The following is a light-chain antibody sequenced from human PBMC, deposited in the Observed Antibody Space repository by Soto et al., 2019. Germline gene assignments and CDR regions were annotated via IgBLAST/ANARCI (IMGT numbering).Light chain of an antibody. CDR3: SSYTNFNTRACV. CDR1: SGDIGSYNR. J-gene: IGLJ1*01. V-gene: IGLV2-14*01. Sequence: QSVLTQPASVSGSPGQSITISCTGTSGDIGSYNRVSWYQQHPGKAPKHIIYEVTDRPSGVSNRFSGSKSGNTASLTISGLQAEDEAEYYCSSYTNFNTRACVFGTGTKLTVL. CDR2: EVT.